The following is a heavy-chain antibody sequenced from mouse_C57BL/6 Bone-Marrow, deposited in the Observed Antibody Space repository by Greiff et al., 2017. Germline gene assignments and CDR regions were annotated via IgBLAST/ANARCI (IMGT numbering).Heavy chain of an antibody. CDR3: TNYSKPMDY. D-gene: IGHD2-5*01. Sequence: EVQLQQSGAELVRPGASVKLSCTASGFNIKDDYMHWVKQRPEQGLEWIGWIDPENGDTEYASKFQGKATITADTSSNTAYLQLSSLTSEDTAVYYCTNYSKPMDYWGQGTSVTVSS. V-gene: IGHV14-4*01. CDR1: GFNIKDDY. CDR2: IDPENGDT. J-gene: IGHJ4*01.